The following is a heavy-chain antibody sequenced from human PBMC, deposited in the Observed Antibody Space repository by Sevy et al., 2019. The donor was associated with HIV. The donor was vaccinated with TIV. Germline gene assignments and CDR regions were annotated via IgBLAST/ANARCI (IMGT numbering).Heavy chain of an antibody. D-gene: IGHD5-18*01. CDR2: INHIGST. Sequence: SETLSLTCAVYGGSFSGYYWSWIRQPPGKGLEWIGEINHIGSTNYNPSLKSRVTISVDTSKNQFSLKLSSVTAADTAVYYCARGRGYSYGYRPFASIYDYWGQGTLVTVSS. CDR1: GGSFSGYY. CDR3: ARGRGYSYGYRPFASIYDY. J-gene: IGHJ4*02. V-gene: IGHV4-34*01.